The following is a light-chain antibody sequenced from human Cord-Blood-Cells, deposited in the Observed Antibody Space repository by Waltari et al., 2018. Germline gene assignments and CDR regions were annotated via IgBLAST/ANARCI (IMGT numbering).Light chain of an antibody. CDR1: SSDVGSYNL. J-gene: IGLJ2*01. CDR2: EFS. Sequence: QSALTQPASVSGSPGQSITISCTGTSSDVGSYNLVSWYQQHPGKAPNLMIYEFSKRPSGVSSRFSGAKSGNTASLTISGLQAEDEADYCCCSYAGSSTFGVVFGGGTKLTVL. CDR3: CSYAGSSTFGVV. V-gene: IGLV2-23*02.